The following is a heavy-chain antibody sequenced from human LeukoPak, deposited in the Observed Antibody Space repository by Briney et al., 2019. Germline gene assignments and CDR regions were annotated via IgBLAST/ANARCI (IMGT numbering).Heavy chain of an antibody. D-gene: IGHD3-16*01. J-gene: IGHJ3*02. CDR2: IYYSGST. CDR3: ATSAQGVDAFDI. V-gene: IGHV4-59*12. Sequence: SETLSLTCTVSGGSISSYYWSWIRQPPGKGLEWIGYIYYSGSTNYNPSLKSRVTMSVDTSKNQFSLKLSSVTAADTAVYYCATSAQGVDAFDIWGQGTMVTVSS. CDR1: GGSISSYY.